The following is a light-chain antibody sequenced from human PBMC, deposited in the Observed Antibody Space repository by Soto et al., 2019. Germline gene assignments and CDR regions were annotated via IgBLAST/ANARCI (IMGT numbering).Light chain of an antibody. CDR2: GAS. CDR3: QQYGSSAFT. Sequence: EIVLTQSPGTLSLSPGVRATLSCRASQSVSSSYLAWYQQKPGQAPRLLIYGASSRATGIPDRFSGSGSGTDFTLTISRLEPEDFGGYFCQQYGSSAFTFGPGTKVDIK. J-gene: IGKJ3*01. V-gene: IGKV3-20*01. CDR1: QSVSSSY.